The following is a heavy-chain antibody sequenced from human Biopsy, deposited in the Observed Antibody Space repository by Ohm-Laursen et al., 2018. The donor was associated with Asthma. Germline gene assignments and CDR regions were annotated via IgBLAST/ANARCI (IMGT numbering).Heavy chain of an antibody. V-gene: IGHV4-30-2*01. CDR2: IYHSGST. CDR1: GGSISSGGYS. J-gene: IGHJ6*02. Sequence: PSETLSLTCAVSGGSISSGGYSWSWIRQPPGKGLEWIGYIYHSGSTYYNPSLKSRVTISVDRSKNQFSLKLSSVTAADTAVYYCARITNDRIAAAGRYYYYGMDVWGQGTTVTVSS. D-gene: IGHD6-13*01. CDR3: ARITNDRIAAAGRYYYYGMDV.